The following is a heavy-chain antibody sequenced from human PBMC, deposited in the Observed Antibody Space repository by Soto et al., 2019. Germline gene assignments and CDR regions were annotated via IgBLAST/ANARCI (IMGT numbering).Heavy chain of an antibody. CDR1: GFTFSSYS. CDR2: IRSSGSTI. D-gene: IGHD2-15*01. J-gene: IGHJ4*02. V-gene: IGHV3-48*01. Sequence: EVQLVESGGGLVQPGGSLRLSCAASGFTFSSYSMNWVRQAPGKGLEWVSYIRSSGSTIYYADSVKGRFTISRDNAKNPLYLQMNSLRAEDTAVYYCARDPHSLDYWGQGILVTVSS. CDR3: ARDPHSLDY.